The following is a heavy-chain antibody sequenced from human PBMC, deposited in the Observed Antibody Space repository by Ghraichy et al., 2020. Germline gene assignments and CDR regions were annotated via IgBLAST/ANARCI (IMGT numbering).Heavy chain of an antibody. V-gene: IGHV4-34*01. Sequence: QTLSLTCAVFSGSFNDYYWSWIRQPPGKGLEWLGEINHGGTTNFNASLKTRIAMSVDTSKKQFSLNLTSVTAADTAMYYCARRSPVHWSGRQGFTVWGQGTLVTVSS. CDR3: ARRSPVHWSGRQGFTV. J-gene: IGHJ1*01. D-gene: IGHD3-3*01. CDR2: INHGGTT. CDR1: SGSFNDYY.